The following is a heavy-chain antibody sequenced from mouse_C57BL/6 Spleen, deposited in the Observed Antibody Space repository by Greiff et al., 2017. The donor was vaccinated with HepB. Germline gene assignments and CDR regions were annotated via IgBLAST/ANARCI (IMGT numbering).Heavy chain of an antibody. J-gene: IGHJ2*01. Sequence: VQLQQSGPELVKPGASVKISCKASGYAFSSSWMNWVKQRPGKGLEWIGRIYPGDGDTNYNGKFKGKATLTADKSSSTAYMQLSSLTSEDSAVYFCARSSYDSLDYWGQGTTLTVSS. CDR1: GYAFSSSW. D-gene: IGHD2-4*01. CDR2: IYPGDGDT. V-gene: IGHV1-82*01. CDR3: ARSSYDSLDY.